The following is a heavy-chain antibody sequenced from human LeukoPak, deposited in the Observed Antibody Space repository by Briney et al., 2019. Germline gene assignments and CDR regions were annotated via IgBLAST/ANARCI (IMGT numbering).Heavy chain of an antibody. CDR2: FSGSVDTT. CDR3: AKAAAGTCSGARCYYFDS. J-gene: IGHJ4*02. Sequence: PGGSLRLSCAASGFTFTTYAMSWVRQTPGKGLEWVSTFSGSVDTTYHADSVKGRFTISRDNSENTVYLQMNSLRAEDTAVYYCAKAAAGTCSGARCYYFDSWGQGTPVTVSS. CDR1: GFTFTTYA. D-gene: IGHD2-15*01. V-gene: IGHV3-23*01.